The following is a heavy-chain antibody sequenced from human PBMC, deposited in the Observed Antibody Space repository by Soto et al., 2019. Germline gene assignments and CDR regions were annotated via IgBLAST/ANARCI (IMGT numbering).Heavy chain of an antibody. CDR1: GGSISSGGYY. D-gene: IGHD3-10*01. V-gene: IGHV4-31*03. Sequence: SETLSLTCTVSGGSISSGGYYWSWIRQHPGKGLEWIGYIYYSGSTYYNPSLKSRVTISVDTSKNQFSLKLSSVTVADTAVYYCARDRPPSGFDYWGQGTLVTVSS. CDR3: ARDRPPSGFDY. CDR2: IYYSGST. J-gene: IGHJ4*02.